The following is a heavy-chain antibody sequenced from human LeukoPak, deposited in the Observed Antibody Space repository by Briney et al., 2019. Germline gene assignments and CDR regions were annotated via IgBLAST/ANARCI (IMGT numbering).Heavy chain of an antibody. J-gene: IGHJ4*02. Sequence: SETLSLTCAVSGGSISSSYWWSWVRQPPGKGLEWIGEVYHSGSTNYNPSLKSRVTISVDTSKNQFSLKLSSVTAADTAVYYCARVTGYDWESSYDYWGQGTLVTVSS. CDR1: GGSISSSYW. CDR2: VYHSGST. D-gene: IGHD5-12*01. V-gene: IGHV4-4*02. CDR3: ARVTGYDWESSYDY.